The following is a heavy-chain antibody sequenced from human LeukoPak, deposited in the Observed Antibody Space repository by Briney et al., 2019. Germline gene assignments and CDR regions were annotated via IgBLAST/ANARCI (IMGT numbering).Heavy chain of an antibody. CDR1: GGSFSGYS. J-gene: IGHJ4*02. CDR3: ARGVPAAPGGH. D-gene: IGHD2-2*01. Sequence: SETLSLTCAVYGGSFSGYSWTWIRRPPGKGLEWIGKINHSGSTNYNPSLKSRVTMSVDTSKNQFSLKLSSVTAADTAVYYCARGVPAAPGGHWGQGTLVTVSS. CDR2: INHSGST. V-gene: IGHV4-34*01.